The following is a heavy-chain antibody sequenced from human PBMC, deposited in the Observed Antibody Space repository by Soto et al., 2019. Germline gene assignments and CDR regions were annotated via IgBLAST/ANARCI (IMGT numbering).Heavy chain of an antibody. CDR1: GGSISSSDW. CDR3: ARRPVVPAASFGYYYYGMDV. CDR2: IYHSGNT. V-gene: IGHV4-4*02. Sequence: QVQLQESGPGLVKPSGTLSLTCAVSGGSISSSDWWSWVRQPPGKGLEWIGEIYHSGNTNYNPSLTSRVTISVDKSKNQYSLKLSSVTAADTAVYYCARRPVVPAASFGYYYYGMDVWGQGTTVTVSS. D-gene: IGHD2-2*01. J-gene: IGHJ6*02.